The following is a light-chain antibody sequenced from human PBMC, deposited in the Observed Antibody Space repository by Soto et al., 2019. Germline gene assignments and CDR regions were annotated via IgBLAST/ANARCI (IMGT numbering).Light chain of an antibody. CDR1: QGVTTW. J-gene: IGKJ1*01. CDR2: AAS. CDR3: QQANSFPRT. V-gene: IGKV1-12*01. Sequence: DIQMTQSPSSVSASVGDRVTITCRASQGVTTWLAWYQQKPGKAPKLLIYAASTLHSGVPSRFSGSGSGTEFTLTIASLQPEDFATYYCQQANSFPRTFGRGTKVDIK.